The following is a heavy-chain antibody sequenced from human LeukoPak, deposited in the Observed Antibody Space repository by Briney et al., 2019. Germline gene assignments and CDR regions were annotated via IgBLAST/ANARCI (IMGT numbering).Heavy chain of an antibody. CDR1: GFTLSNYW. CDR2: IKDKTDGGTT. D-gene: IGHD3-9*01. Sequence: PGGSLRLSCAGSGFTLSNYWMTWVRQAPGKGLEWVGRIKDKTDGGTTDYAAPVKGRFTISRDDSKNTLYLQMNSLKTEDTALYYCTTETYYDILTPNYFDYWGQGTLVTVSS. V-gene: IGHV3-15*01. J-gene: IGHJ4*02. CDR3: TTETYYDILTPNYFDY.